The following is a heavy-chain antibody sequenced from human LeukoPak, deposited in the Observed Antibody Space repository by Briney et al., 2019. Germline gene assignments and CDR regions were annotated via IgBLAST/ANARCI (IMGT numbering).Heavy chain of an antibody. J-gene: IGHJ4*02. CDR2: ISSSSTTI. Sequence: GGSLRLSCAASGFTFSSYSMNWVRQAPGKGLEWVSYISSSSTTIYYAVSVQGRFTISRDNAKNSLYLQMSTLRDGDTAVYYCARDGDGRDYFDYWGQGTLVTVSS. CDR3: ARDGDGRDYFDY. CDR1: GFTFSSYS. D-gene: IGHD5-24*01. V-gene: IGHV3-48*02.